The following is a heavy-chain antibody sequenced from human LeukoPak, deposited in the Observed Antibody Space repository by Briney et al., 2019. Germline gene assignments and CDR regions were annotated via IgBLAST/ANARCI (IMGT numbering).Heavy chain of an antibody. Sequence: ASVKVSCKASGYTFTSYGISWVRQAPGQGLEWMGWISAYNGNTNYAQKLQGRVTMTTDTSTSTAYMELRSLRSDDTAVYYCARVPSTYYDFWRWWFDPWGQGTLVTVSS. CDR2: ISAYNGNT. CDR3: ARVPSTYYDFWRWWFDP. CDR1: GYTFTSYG. D-gene: IGHD3-3*01. J-gene: IGHJ5*02. V-gene: IGHV1-18*01.